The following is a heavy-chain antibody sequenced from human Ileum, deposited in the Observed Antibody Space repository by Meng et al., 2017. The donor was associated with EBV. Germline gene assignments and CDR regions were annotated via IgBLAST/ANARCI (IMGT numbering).Heavy chain of an antibody. CDR2: IGTHGDT. CDR1: GFTFSIYD. V-gene: IGHV3-13*01. J-gene: IGHJ4*02. D-gene: IGHD3-10*01. CDR3: ARSRGVLTQPFDY. Sequence: VQLVESGGGLVQPGGSLRLSCVASGFTFSIYDMHWVRQAAGKGLEWVSGIGTHGDTYYPGSVKGRFTISREDAKNSLFLQMNSLRPGDTAVYFCARSRGVLTQPFDYWGQGILVTVSS.